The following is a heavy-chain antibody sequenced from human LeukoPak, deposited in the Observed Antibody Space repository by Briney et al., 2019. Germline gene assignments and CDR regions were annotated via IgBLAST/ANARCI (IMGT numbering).Heavy chain of an antibody. Sequence: PGGSLRLSCTASGVTLSNYAMHWVRRPPGRGLEWVAVISFDGTNKYYGDSVEGRFSVSRDNSKNTLYLQMSSLRPDDTAMYYCATDYGDYEPIDYWGQGTLVTAST. CDR1: GVTLSNYA. CDR3: ATDYGDYEPIDY. V-gene: IGHV3-30*04. J-gene: IGHJ4*02. CDR2: ISFDGTNK. D-gene: IGHD4-17*01.